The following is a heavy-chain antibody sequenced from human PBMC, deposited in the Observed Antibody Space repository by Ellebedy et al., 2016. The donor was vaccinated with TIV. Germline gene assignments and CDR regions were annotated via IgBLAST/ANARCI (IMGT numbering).Heavy chain of an antibody. D-gene: IGHD1-1*01. V-gene: IGHV1-69*04. J-gene: IGHJ5*02. CDR3: AAGNDGGWFDP. CDR1: GGTFSSYA. CDR2: IIPILGIA. Sequence: AASVKVSCKASGGTFSSYAFSWVRQAPGQGPEWMGRIIPILGIANYAQKFQGRVTITADKSTSTAYMELSSLRSNDTAVYYCAAGNDGGWFDPWGQGTPVTVSS.